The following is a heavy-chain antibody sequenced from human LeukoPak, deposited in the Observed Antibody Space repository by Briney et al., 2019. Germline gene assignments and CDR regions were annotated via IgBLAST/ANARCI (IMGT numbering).Heavy chain of an antibody. Sequence: GGSLRLSCAASGFTFSSYAMTWVRQAPGKGLEWVSASTGSGGTTYYADTVMGRFTISRDNSKNTLYLQMNSLRAEDTAVYYCAKLQSDGLRTYYGMDVWGQGTTVTVSS. V-gene: IGHV3-23*01. CDR2: STGSGGTT. CDR3: AKLQSDGLRTYYGMDV. CDR1: GFTFSSYA. J-gene: IGHJ6*02. D-gene: IGHD4-17*01.